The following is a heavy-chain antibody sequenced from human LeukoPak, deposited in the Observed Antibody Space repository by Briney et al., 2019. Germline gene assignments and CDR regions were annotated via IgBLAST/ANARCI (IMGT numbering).Heavy chain of an antibody. CDR3: AREYSSGWYRDFDY. J-gene: IGHJ4*02. V-gene: IGHV4-34*01. D-gene: IGHD6-19*01. Sequence: SETLSLTCAVYGGSFSGYYWSWIRQPPGKGLEWIGEINHSGSTNYNPSLKSRVTISVDTSKNQLSLKLSSVTAADTAVYYCAREYSSGWYRDFDYWGQGTLVTVSS. CDR1: GGSFSGYY. CDR2: INHSGST.